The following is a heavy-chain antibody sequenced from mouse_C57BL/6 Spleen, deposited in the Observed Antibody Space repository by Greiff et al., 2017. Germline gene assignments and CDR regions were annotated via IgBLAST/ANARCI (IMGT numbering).Heavy chain of an antibody. V-gene: IGHV1-54*01. CDR3: ARGYSDSWFAY. J-gene: IGHJ3*01. Sequence: QVQLQQSGAELVRPGTSVKVSCKASGYAFTNYLIEWVKQRPGQGLEWIGVIYPGSGGTNYNEKFKGKATLTADKSSSTAYMQLSSLTSEDAAVYFCARGYSDSWFAYWGQGTLVTVSA. D-gene: IGHD2-12*01. CDR2: IYPGSGGT. CDR1: GYAFTNYL.